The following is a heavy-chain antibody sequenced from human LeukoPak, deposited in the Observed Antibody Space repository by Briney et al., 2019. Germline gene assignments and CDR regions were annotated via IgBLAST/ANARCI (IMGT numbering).Heavy chain of an antibody. CDR3: ARQGTAAAGDIDL. J-gene: IGHJ5*02. D-gene: IGHD6-13*01. CDR2: INYSGST. V-gene: IGHV4-59*01. CDR1: GGSLSSYY. Sequence: SETLSLTCSVSGGSLSSYYWSWIRQPPGKGLEWIGYINYSGSTNYKPSLRSRVTIAVDTSKDQFSLMLSSVTAADTAVYYCARQGTAAAGDIDLWGQETLVTVSS.